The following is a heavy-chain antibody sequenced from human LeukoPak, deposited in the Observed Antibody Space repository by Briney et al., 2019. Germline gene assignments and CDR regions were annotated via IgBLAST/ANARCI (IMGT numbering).Heavy chain of an antibody. J-gene: IGHJ4*02. CDR3: ARYGNSGVATTGPRFDY. CDR1: GGTFSSYA. Sequence: ASVKVSCKASGGTFSSYAISWVRQAPGQGLEWMGGIIPIFGTANYAQKFQGRVTITADESTSTAYMELSSLRSEDTAVYYCARYGNSGVATTGPRFDYWGQGTLVTVSS. CDR2: IIPIFGTA. V-gene: IGHV1-69*13. D-gene: IGHD5-12*01.